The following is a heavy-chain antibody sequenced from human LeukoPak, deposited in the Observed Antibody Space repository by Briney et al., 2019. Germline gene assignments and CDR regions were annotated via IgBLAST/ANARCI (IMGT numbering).Heavy chain of an antibody. CDR2: IYYSGST. D-gene: IGHD3-3*01. Sequence: SETLSHTCTVSGGSISSYYWSWIRQPPGKGLEWIGYIYYSGSTNYNPSLKSRVTISVDTSKNQFSLKLSSVTAADTAVYYCARGQPPHYDFWSGTYNWFDPWGQGTLVTVSS. J-gene: IGHJ5*02. CDR3: ARGQPPHYDFWSGTYNWFDP. V-gene: IGHV4-59*01. CDR1: GGSISSYY.